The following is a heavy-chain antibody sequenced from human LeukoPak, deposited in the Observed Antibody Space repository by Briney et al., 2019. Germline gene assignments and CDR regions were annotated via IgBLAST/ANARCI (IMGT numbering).Heavy chain of an antibody. CDR2: IGTAGDT. D-gene: IGHD6-13*01. CDR3: ARGGAAGTTYNWFDP. J-gene: IGHJ5*02. V-gene: IGHV3-13*01. Sequence: GGSLRLYCAASGFTFSSYDMHWVRQATGKGLEWVSAIGTAGDTYYPGSVKGRFTISRENAKNSLYLQMNSLRAGDTAVYYCARGGAAGTTYNWFDPWGQGTLVTVSS. CDR1: GFTFSSYD.